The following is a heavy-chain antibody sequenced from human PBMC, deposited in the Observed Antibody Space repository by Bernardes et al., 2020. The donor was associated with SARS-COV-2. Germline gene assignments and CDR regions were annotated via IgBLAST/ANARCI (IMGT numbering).Heavy chain of an antibody. D-gene: IGHD2-2*01. CDR2: ISSTSSYI. Sequence: GRSLRLSCAASGFSFSSYSMSWVRQAPGRGLEWVSSISSTSSYIYYADSVKGRFTISRDNAKNSLYLHMNSLRAEDTAVYYCARGLYCTSTSCYAIDHWGQGTLVTVSS. V-gene: IGHV3-21*01. CDR3: ARGLYCTSTSCYAIDH. CDR1: GFSFSSYS. J-gene: IGHJ4*02.